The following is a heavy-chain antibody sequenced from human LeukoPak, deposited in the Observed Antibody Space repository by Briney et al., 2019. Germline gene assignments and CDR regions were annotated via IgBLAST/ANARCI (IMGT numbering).Heavy chain of an antibody. CDR2: IYPGDSGT. D-gene: IGHD4-23*01. V-gene: IGHV5-51*01. Sequence: GASLKISCKGSGYSFTSYWIGWVRQMPGKGLEWMGIIYPGDSGTRYSPSFQGQVTISADKSISTAYLQWSSLKASDTAMYYCARHGGTTVVTLDYWGQGTLVTVSS. J-gene: IGHJ4*02. CDR1: GYSFTSYW. CDR3: ARHGGTTVVTLDY.